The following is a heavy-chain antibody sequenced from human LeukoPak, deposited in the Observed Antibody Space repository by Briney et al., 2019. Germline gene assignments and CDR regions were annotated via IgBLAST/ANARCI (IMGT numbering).Heavy chain of an antibody. CDR3: AGVVVPALGPDYMDV. CDR1: GYTFTSYG. J-gene: IGHJ6*03. CDR2: ISAYNGNT. Sequence: ASVKVSCKASGYTFTSYGISWVRQAPGQGLEWMGWISAYNGNTNYAQNVQGRVTLTTDTSTSTAYMELRSLRSDDTAVYYCAGVVVPALGPDYMDVWGKGTTVTVSS. V-gene: IGHV1-18*01. D-gene: IGHD2-2*01.